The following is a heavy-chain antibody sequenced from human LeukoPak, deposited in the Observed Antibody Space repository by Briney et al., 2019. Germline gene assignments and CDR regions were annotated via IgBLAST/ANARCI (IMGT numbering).Heavy chain of an antibody. CDR1: GYSISSGYY. Sequence: SETLSLTCTVSGYSISSGYYWGWIRQPPGKGLEWIGSIYHSGSTYYNPSLKSRVTISVDTSKNQFSLKLSSVTAADTAVYYCARMEVNLEGYSSSWFDYWGQGTLVTVSS. J-gene: IGHJ4*02. D-gene: IGHD6-13*01. CDR2: IYHSGST. CDR3: ARMEVNLEGYSSSWFDY. V-gene: IGHV4-38-2*02.